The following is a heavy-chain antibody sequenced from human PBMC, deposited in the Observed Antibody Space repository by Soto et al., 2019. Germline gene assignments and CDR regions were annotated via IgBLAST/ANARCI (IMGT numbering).Heavy chain of an antibody. J-gene: IGHJ4*02. V-gene: IGHV4-31*03. CDR1: GGSISSGGYY. D-gene: IGHD6-19*01. Sequence: PSETLSLTCTVSGGSISSGGYYWSWIRQHPGKGLEWIGYIYYSGSTYYNPSLKSRVTISVDTSKNQFSLKLSSVTAADTAVYYCARTAGSSKSYKGGFFDYWGQGTLVTVSS. CDR3: ARTAGSSKSYKGGFFDY. CDR2: IYYSGST.